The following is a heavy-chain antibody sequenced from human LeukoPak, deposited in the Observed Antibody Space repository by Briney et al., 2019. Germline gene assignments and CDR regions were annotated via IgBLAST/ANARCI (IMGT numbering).Heavy chain of an antibody. CDR1: GFTFSSYA. J-gene: IGHJ5*02. Sequence: GGSLRLSCAASGFTFSSYAMSWIRQAPGKGLEWVSYISSSSSYTNYADSVKGRFTISRDNAKNSLYLQMNSLRAEDTAVYYCARGKKYEPWGQGTLVTVSS. V-gene: IGHV3-11*05. CDR3: ARGKKYEP. CDR2: ISSSSSYT.